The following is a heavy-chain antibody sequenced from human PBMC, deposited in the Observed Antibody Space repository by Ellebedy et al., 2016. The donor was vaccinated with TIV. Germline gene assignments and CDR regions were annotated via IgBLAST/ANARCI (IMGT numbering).Heavy chain of an antibody. CDR2: INPSGGRT. CDR3: AIRYSSGWSLDY. Sequence: ASVKVSCXASGYTSTSYYMHWVRQAPGQGLEWMGIINPSGGRTSYAQKFQGRVTMTRDTSTSTVYMELSSLRSEDTAVYYCAIRYSSGWSLDYWGQGTLVTVSS. CDR1: GYTSTSYY. V-gene: IGHV1-46*01. D-gene: IGHD6-19*01. J-gene: IGHJ4*02.